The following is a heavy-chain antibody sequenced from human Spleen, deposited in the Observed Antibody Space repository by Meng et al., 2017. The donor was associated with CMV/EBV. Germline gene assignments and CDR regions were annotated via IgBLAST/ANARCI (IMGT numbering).Heavy chain of an antibody. CDR1: GFTFSDHT. CDR3: AKDQGFRYSSGWYDY. CDR2: ISGSSSYI. Sequence: GESLKISCVASGFTFSDHTINWVRQAPGEGLEWVSSISGSSSYIYYADSVKGRFTISRDNSKNTLYLQMNSLRAEDTAVYYCAKDQGFRYSSGWYDYWGQGTLVTVSS. J-gene: IGHJ4*02. V-gene: IGHV3-21*01. D-gene: IGHD6-19*01.